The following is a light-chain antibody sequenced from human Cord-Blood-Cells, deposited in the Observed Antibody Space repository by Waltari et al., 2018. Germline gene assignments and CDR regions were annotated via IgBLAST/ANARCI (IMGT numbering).Light chain of an antibody. CDR2: GNS. CDR1: RPHIGAGYD. Sequence: QSVLTQPPSVSGAPGQRVTLPSTGGRPHIGAGYDVHWHQQLPGTAPKLLIYGNSNRPSGVPDRFSGSKSGTSASLAITGLQAEDEADYYCQSYDSSLSGFYVFGTGTKVTVL. V-gene: IGLV1-40*01. J-gene: IGLJ1*01. CDR3: QSYDSSLSGFYV.